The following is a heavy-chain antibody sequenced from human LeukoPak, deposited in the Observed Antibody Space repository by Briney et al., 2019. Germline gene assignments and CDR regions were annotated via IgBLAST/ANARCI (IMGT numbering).Heavy chain of an antibody. CDR3: ARNHYDDI. J-gene: IGHJ3*02. Sequence: GGSLRLSCAASGFTFSSYSMNWVRQAPGKGLEWVSYISSSSSTIYYADSVKGRFTISRDNAKNSLYPQMNSLRAEDTAVYYCARNHYDDIWGQGTMVTVSS. V-gene: IGHV3-48*01. CDR2: ISSSSSTI. D-gene: IGHD1-14*01. CDR1: GFTFSSYS.